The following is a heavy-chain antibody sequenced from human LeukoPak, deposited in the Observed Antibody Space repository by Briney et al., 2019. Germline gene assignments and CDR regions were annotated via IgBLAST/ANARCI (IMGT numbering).Heavy chain of an antibody. CDR2: INHSGST. D-gene: IGHD5-12*01. CDR1: GVSFSGYY. J-gene: IGHJ6*04. Sequence: PSETLSLTCAVYGVSFSGYYWSWVRQPPGKGLEWIGEINHSGSTNYNPSLKSRVTISVDTSKNQFSLKLSSVTAADTAVYYCARDRRNSGYDKSYYYYYCMDVWGKGTTVTVSS. CDR3: ARDRRNSGYDKSYYYYYCMDV. V-gene: IGHV4-34*01.